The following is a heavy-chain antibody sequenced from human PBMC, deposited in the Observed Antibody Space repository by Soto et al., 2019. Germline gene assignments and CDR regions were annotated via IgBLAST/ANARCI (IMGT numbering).Heavy chain of an antibody. J-gene: IGHJ4*02. Sequence: QVQLVQSGAEVRKPGASVKVSCKSSGYTFTAYGLSWVRQAPGQGLEWMGWISGNNVDTKYAQRFQGRVTMTTDTSTSTAYMELRSLRSDDTAVYYCARRMGRFLQWLFDYWGQGTLLTVSS. D-gene: IGHD3-3*01. CDR3: ARRMGRFLQWLFDY. CDR1: GYTFTAYG. CDR2: ISGNNVDT. V-gene: IGHV1-18*04.